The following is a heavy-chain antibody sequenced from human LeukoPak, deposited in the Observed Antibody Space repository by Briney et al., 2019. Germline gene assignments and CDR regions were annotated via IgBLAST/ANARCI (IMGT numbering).Heavy chain of an antibody. D-gene: IGHD5-18*01. J-gene: IGHJ3*02. V-gene: IGHV4-59*01. Sequence: SETLSLTCTVSGGSISSYYWSWIRQPPGKGLEWIGYIYYSGSTNYNPSLKSRVTISVDTSKNQFSLTLSSVTAADTAVYYCARVVAGYLIDAFDIWGQGTMVTVSS. CDR2: IYYSGST. CDR3: ARVVAGYLIDAFDI. CDR1: GGSISSYY.